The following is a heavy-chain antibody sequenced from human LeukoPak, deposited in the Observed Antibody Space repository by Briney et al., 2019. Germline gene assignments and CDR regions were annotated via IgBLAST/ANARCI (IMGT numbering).Heavy chain of an antibody. J-gene: IGHJ6*03. V-gene: IGHV3-23*01. CDR1: GFTFSSYA. D-gene: IGHD3-10*01. CDR3: AKAGGFAAYYYYHMDV. Sequence: GGSLRLSCAASGFTFSSYAMSWVRQAPGKGLEWVSAISGSGGSTYYADSVKGRFTISRDNSKNTLYLQMNSLRAEDTAVYYCAKAGGFAAYYYYHMDVWGKGTTVTVSS. CDR2: ISGSGGST.